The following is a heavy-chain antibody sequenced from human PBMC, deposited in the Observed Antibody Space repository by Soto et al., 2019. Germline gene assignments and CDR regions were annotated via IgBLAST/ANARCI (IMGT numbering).Heavy chain of an antibody. V-gene: IGHV3-33*01. Sequence: QVQLVESGGGVVQPGRSLRLSCAASGFTFSSYGMHWVRQAPGKGLEWVAVIWYDGSNKYYADSVKGRFTISRDNSKNTLYLQMNSLRAEDTAVYYCASNWYPTVTDPNWLDYWGQGTLVTVSS. CDR3: ASNWYPTVTDPNWLDY. CDR1: GFTFSSYG. J-gene: IGHJ4*02. D-gene: IGHD4-17*01. CDR2: IWYDGSNK.